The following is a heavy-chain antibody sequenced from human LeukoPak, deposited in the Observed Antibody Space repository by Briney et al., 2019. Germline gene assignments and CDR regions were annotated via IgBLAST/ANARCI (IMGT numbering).Heavy chain of an antibody. V-gene: IGHV1-69*01. Sequence: VKVSCNASGGTFTSYAISWVRQAPGQGLEWMGGITPIFGTANYAQKFKGRVTITADEYTSTAYMELSSLRSEDTAVYYCASNDIVVVPAAPAKPFDYGGQGTLVTVSS. CDR2: ITPIFGTA. CDR3: ASNDIVVVPAAPAKPFDY. CDR1: GGTFTSYA. D-gene: IGHD2-2*01. J-gene: IGHJ4*02.